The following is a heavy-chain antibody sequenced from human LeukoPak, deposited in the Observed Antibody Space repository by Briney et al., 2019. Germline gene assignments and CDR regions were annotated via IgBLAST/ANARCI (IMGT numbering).Heavy chain of an antibody. Sequence: ASVKVSCKASGYTFTGYYMHWVRQAPGQGLGWMGRINPNSGGTNYAQKFQGRVTMTRDTSISTAYMELSRLRPDDTAVYYCARDRGYSTPPYYYYYMDVWGKGTTVTVSS. CDR2: INPNSGGT. D-gene: IGHD3-22*01. V-gene: IGHV1-2*06. CDR1: GYTFTGYY. J-gene: IGHJ6*03. CDR3: ARDRGYSTPPYYYYYMDV.